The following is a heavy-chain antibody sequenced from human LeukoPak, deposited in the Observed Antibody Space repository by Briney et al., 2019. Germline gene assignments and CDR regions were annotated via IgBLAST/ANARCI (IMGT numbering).Heavy chain of an antibody. Sequence: GGALRLSCAASVFTFIRYELNWVRQAPGKGREWGSYISSGGITIYYTDSVKGRFTISTDNATNSLYLRKNRLRDPRTCVYYSSRTRVSSNWFDPWGQGTLVTVCS. V-gene: IGHV3-48*03. J-gene: IGHJ5*02. CDR2: ISSGGITI. CDR1: VFTFIRYE. CDR3: SRTRVSSNWFDP.